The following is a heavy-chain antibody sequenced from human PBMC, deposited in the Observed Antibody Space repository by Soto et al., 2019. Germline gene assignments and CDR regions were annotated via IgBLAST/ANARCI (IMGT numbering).Heavy chain of an antibody. J-gene: IGHJ4*01. CDR1: GFSVNGNY. Sequence: GGSLRLSCAASGFSVNGNYMGWGRRAPGKGLECVSLIYNGGDTYYAASVKGRFTISSDNSKNTLYLDMRSLRVEDTAVYICVGGDYDFRSGFYPFDYWGLGTLVTVS. CDR3: VGGDYDFRSGFYPFDY. D-gene: IGHD3-3*01. V-gene: IGHV3-53*01. CDR2: IYNGGDT.